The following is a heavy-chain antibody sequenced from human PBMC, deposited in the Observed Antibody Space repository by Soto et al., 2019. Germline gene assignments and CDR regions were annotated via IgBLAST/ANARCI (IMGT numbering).Heavy chain of an antibody. Sequence: ASVKVSCKASGYTFTGYYMHWVRQAPGQGLEWMGWINPNSGGTNYAQKFQGSVTMTRDTSISTAYMELSRLRSDDTAVYYCARVAGYCSSTSCLYYYYYYGMDVWGQGTTVTVS. J-gene: IGHJ6*02. D-gene: IGHD2-2*03. CDR1: GYTFTGYY. CDR3: ARVAGYCSSTSCLYYYYYYGMDV. V-gene: IGHV1-2*02. CDR2: INPNSGGT.